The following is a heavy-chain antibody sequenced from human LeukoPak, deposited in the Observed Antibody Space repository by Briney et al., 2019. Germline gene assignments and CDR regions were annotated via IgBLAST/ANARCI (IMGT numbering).Heavy chain of an antibody. CDR2: IYYSGST. V-gene: IGHV4-59*01. Sequence: SETLSLTCTVSGGSISSYYWSWNRQPPGKGLEWIGYIYYSGSTNYNPSLKSRVTISVDTSKNQFSLKLSSVTAADTAVYYCARVSYGSGSYYWGQGTLVTVSS. CDR3: ARVSYGSGSYY. CDR1: GGSISSYY. J-gene: IGHJ4*02. D-gene: IGHD3-10*01.